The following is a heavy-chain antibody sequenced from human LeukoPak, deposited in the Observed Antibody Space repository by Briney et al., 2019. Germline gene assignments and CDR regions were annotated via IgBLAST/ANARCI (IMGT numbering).Heavy chain of an antibody. CDR2: IYYSGST. D-gene: IGHD6-13*01. V-gene: IGHV4-39*07. Sequence: PSETLSLTCTVSGGSISSSSYYWGWIRQPPGKGLEWIGSIYYSGSTYYNPSLKSRVTISVDTSKNQFSLKLSSVTAADTAVYYCARDLAAAGTVDYGMDVWGQGTTVTVSS. CDR1: GGSISSSSYY. CDR3: ARDLAAAGTVDYGMDV. J-gene: IGHJ6*02.